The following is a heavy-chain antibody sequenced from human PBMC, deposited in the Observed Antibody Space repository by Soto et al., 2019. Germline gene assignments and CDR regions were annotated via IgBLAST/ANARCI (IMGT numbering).Heavy chain of an antibody. Sequence: ASVKVSCKASGYTFTSYCISWVRQAPGQGLEWMGWISTYNGNTNYAQKLQGRVTMTTDTSTDTAYMEVRSLRSDDTAVYYCARTYVWGSYRQNYYGMDVWGQGTTVTVSS. CDR3: ARTYVWGSYRQNYYGMDV. J-gene: IGHJ6*02. V-gene: IGHV1-18*01. CDR1: GYTFTSYC. CDR2: ISTYNGNT. D-gene: IGHD3-16*02.